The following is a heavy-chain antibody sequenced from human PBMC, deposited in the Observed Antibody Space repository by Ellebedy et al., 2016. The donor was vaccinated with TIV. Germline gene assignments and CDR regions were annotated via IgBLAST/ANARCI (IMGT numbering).Heavy chain of an antibody. D-gene: IGHD6-19*01. J-gene: IGHJ4*02. CDR1: GFTFSSYP. Sequence: PGGSLRLSCTASGFTFSSYPMNWVRQAPGKGLEWVSYISTSSSSIYYADSVEGRFTISRDNAKNSLYLQMNSLRDEDTAVYYCARGSGWYRLYFDYWGRGTLVTVSS. CDR2: ISTSSSSI. CDR3: ARGSGWYRLYFDY. V-gene: IGHV3-48*02.